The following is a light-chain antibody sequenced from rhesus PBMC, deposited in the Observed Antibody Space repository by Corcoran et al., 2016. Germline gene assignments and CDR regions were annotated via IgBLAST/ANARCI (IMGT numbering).Light chain of an antibody. CDR3: HPHNTYVT. CDR2: YAS. J-gene: IGKJ1*01. Sequence: DIQMTQSPSSLSASVGDTVTITCRTSQDITNYLVWYQQKPGKAPKPLTYYASNLERGVPTRFKGSGSGTEFTLTYRGLQPEDFATYSCHPHNTYVTFGQGTKVEI. V-gene: IGKV1S14*01. CDR1: QDITNY.